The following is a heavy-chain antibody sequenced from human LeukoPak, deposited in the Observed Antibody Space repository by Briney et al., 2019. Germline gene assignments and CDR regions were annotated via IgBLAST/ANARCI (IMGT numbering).Heavy chain of an antibody. CDR3: ARSAPQGRYSSGWYHMD. Sequence: SETLSLTCTVSGGSISSYYWSWIRQPPGKGLEWIGYIYYSGSTNYNPSLKSRVTISVDTSKNQFSLKLSSVTAADTAVYYCARSAPQGRYSSGWYHMDWGQGTLVTVSS. D-gene: IGHD6-19*01. CDR1: GGSISSYY. CDR2: IYYSGST. V-gene: IGHV4-59*08. J-gene: IGHJ4*02.